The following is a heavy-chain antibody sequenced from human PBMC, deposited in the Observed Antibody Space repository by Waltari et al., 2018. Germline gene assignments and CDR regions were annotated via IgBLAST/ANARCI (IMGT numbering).Heavy chain of an antibody. D-gene: IGHD6-6*01. V-gene: IGHV3-30*02. CDR1: GFPFSNSL. J-gene: IGHJ4*02. Sequence: QVQLVESGGGVVQLGGSLGLSCAASGFPFSNSLMPWVRQAPGKGLEWVACIRFDEITKNYADSVKGRFTISRDNSRNMLYLQMHNLRPEDTAVYYCAKHYGGSSCLDYWGQGALVTVSS. CDR3: AKHYGGSSCLDY. CDR2: IRFDEITK.